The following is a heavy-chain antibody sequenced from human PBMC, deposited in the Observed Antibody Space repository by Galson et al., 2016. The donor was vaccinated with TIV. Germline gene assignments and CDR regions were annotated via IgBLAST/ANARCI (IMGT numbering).Heavy chain of an antibody. V-gene: IGHV5-10-1*01. Sequence: QSGAEVKKPGESLRISCKGSGYTFTTYWISWVRQMPGKGLEWMGKIDPRDSYTNYSPSFQGHVTLSADKSIGTAYLSWGSLKASDSAIYYCARHRGNMVARFENWGQGTLVTVPS. D-gene: IGHD5-12*01. CDR1: GYTFTTYW. J-gene: IGHJ4*02. CDR3: ARHRGNMVARFEN. CDR2: IDPRDSYT.